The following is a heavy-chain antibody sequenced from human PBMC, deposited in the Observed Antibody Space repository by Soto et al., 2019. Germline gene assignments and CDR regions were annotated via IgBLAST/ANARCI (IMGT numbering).Heavy chain of an antibody. CDR2: IDPSDSYT. CDR3: ARHWGHYDSSGPVYYFDY. Sequence: PGESLKISCKGSGYSFTSYWISWVRQMPGKGLEWMGRIDPSDSYTNYSPSFQGHVTISADKSISTAYLQWSSLKASDTAMYYCARHWGHYDSSGPVYYFDYWGQGTLVTVSS. J-gene: IGHJ4*02. V-gene: IGHV5-10-1*01. D-gene: IGHD3-22*01. CDR1: GYSFTSYW.